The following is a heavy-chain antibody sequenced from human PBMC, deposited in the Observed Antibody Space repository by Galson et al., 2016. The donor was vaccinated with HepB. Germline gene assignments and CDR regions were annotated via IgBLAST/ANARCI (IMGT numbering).Heavy chain of an antibody. J-gene: IGHJ3*02. V-gene: IGHV1-69*01. CDR2: IIPVFSTT. Sequence: GGIIPVFSTTHYAQKLQGRVTITADQSTSTSYMELSSLTSEDTAMYYCARVDSLTLVSQGDFDIWGQGTMVTVSS. D-gene: IGHD2-8*01. CDR3: ARVDSLTLVSQGDFDI.